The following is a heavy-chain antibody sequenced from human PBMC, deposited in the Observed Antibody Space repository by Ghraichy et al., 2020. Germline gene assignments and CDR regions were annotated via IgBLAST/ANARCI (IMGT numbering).Heavy chain of an antibody. CDR3: ATVVWGYYDSSAKGFDP. V-gene: IGHV1-24*01. J-gene: IGHJ5*02. CDR1: GYTLTELS. CDR2: FDPEDGET. Sequence: ASVKVSCKVSGYTLTELSMHWVRQAPGKGLEWMGGFDPEDGETIYAQKFQGRVTMTEDTSTDTAYMELSSLRSEDTAVYYCATVVWGYYDSSAKGFDPWGQGTLVTVSS. D-gene: IGHD3-22*01.